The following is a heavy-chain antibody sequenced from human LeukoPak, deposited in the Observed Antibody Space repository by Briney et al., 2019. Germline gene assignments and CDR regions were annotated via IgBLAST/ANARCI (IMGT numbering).Heavy chain of an antibody. CDR3: ARRDCSSTTCYEFDY. V-gene: IGHV5-51*01. CDR1: GYRFTSYW. CDR2: IYPGDSDT. D-gene: IGHD2-2*01. J-gene: IGHJ4*02. Sequence: GESLKISCKGSGYRFTSYWIGWVRQMPGKGLEWMGIIYPGDSDTRYSPSFQGQVTISADKSIGTAYLQWSSLKASDTAMYYCARRDCSSTTCYEFDYWGQGTLVTVSS.